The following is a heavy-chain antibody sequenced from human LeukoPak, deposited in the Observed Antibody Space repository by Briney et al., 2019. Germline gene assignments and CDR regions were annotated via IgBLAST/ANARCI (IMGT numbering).Heavy chain of an antibody. V-gene: IGHV1-58*02. CDR2: IVVGSGNT. Sequence: GASVTVSCKASGFTFTTSAMQWVRRARGHRLEWIGWIVVGSGNTNYAQKFQERVTITRDMSTSTAYMELSSLRSEDTAVYYCAAAYRYFYDRGGYFDYWGQGTLVTVSS. CDR3: AAAYRYFYDRGGYFDY. J-gene: IGHJ4*02. CDR1: GFTFTTSA. D-gene: IGHD3-22*01.